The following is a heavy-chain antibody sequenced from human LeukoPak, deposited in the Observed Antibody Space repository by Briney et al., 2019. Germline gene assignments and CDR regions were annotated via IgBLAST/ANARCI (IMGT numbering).Heavy chain of an antibody. V-gene: IGHV4-34*01. CDR2: INHSGST. D-gene: IGHD3-16*02. CDR3: ARGRYVWGSYHYDPPFFDY. Sequence: SETLSLTCAVYGGSFSGYYWSWIRQPPGKGLEWIGEINHSGSTNYNPSLKSRVTISVDTSKNQFSLKLSSVTAADTAVYYCARGRYVWGSYHYDPPFFDYWGQGTLVTVSS. J-gene: IGHJ4*02. CDR1: GGSFSGYY.